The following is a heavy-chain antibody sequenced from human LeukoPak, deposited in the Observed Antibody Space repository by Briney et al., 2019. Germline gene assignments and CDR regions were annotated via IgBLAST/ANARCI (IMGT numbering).Heavy chain of an antibody. CDR3: ARGRKAIAARPCFDY. Sequence: SETLSLTCAVYGGSFSGYYWSWIRQPPGKGLEWIGEINHSGSTNYNPSLKSRVTISVDTSKNQFSLKLSSATAADTAVYYCARGRKAIAARPCFDYWGQGTLVTVSS. CDR2: INHSGST. D-gene: IGHD6-6*01. J-gene: IGHJ4*02. V-gene: IGHV4-34*01. CDR1: GGSFSGYY.